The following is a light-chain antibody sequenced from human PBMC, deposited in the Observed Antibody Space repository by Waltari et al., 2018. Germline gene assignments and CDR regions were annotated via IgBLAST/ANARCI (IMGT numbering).Light chain of an antibody. CDR1: QSINTY. Sequence: DIQMTQSPASLSASVGDRVTITCRASQSINTYLNWYQQKPEKAPKLLIYAASSLQSGVPSRFTGSGSGTEFSLTISSLQPEEFANYYCQQTYSTPPTFGQGTNVEIK. J-gene: IGKJ1*01. CDR3: QQTYSTPPT. CDR2: AAS. V-gene: IGKV1-39*01.